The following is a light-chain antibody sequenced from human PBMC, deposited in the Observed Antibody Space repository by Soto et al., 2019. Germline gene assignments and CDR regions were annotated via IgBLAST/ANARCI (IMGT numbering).Light chain of an antibody. V-gene: IGKV3-20*01. CDR1: QTVSSSY. CDR2: GAS. CDR3: QQYGSSPPKT. Sequence: IVLTQSPGTLSLSPGERATLSCRASQTVSSSYFAWYQQKPGHAPRLLIYGASSRATGIPDRFSGSGSGTDFTLTISRLEPEDFAVYYCQQYGSSPPKTFGQGTKVDI. J-gene: IGKJ1*01.